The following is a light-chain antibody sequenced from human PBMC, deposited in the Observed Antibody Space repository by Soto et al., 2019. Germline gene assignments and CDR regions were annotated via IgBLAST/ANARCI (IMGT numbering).Light chain of an antibody. CDR3: QQYNNWPPAT. Sequence: EMVLAQSPGTLSLSPGERATLSCRASQGVSASYLAWYQQKPGQAPRLLIYGASTRATGIPARFSGSGSGTEFTLTISSLQSEDFAVYYCQQYNNWPPATFGQGTKVDIK. J-gene: IGKJ1*01. V-gene: IGKV3-15*01. CDR2: GAS. CDR1: QGVSASY.